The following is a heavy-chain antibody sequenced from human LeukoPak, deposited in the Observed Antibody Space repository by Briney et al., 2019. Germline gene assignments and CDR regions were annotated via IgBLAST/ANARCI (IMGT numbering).Heavy chain of an antibody. D-gene: IGHD6-19*01. V-gene: IGHV3-30*01. J-gene: IGHJ2*01. Sequence: GGSLRLSCAASGFIFSNYAMHWVRQAPGKGLEWVAVTSYDGSNKYYADSVKGRFTISRDNSKNTLYLQMNSLRAEDTAVYFCARDDTSGWFAGYFDLCGRGTLVTVAS. CDR3: ARDDTSGWFAGYFDL. CDR2: TSYDGSNK. CDR1: GFIFSNYA.